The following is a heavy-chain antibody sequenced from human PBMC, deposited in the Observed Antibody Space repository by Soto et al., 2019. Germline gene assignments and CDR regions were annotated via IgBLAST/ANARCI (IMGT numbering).Heavy chain of an antibody. V-gene: IGHV3-11*01. J-gene: IGHJ6*02. CDR2: ISGSGTII. CDR1: GFEVSDFY. CDR3: ARESRKSPAHGMDV. Sequence: QVHVVQSGGGLVKPGGSLRLSCAASGFEVSDFYMSWIRQAPGKGLEWVAYISGSGTIIFYSDSVKGRFSISRGDPNNSLFLQMDSLRVDDAAVYYCARESRKSPAHGMDVWGQGTKVTVSS.